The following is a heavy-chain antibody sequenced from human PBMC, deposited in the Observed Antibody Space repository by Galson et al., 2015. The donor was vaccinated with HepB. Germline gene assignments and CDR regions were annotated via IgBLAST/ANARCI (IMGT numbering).Heavy chain of an antibody. Sequence: SVKVSCRASGYTFTSYYMHWVRQAPGQGLEWMGWINPNSGGTNYAQKFQGWVTMTRDTSISTAYMELSRLRSDDTAVYYCARALSSWYRGWFDPWGQGTLVTVSS. CDR2: INPNSGGT. D-gene: IGHD6-13*01. CDR3: ARALSSWYRGWFDP. CDR1: GYTFTSYY. J-gene: IGHJ5*02. V-gene: IGHV1-2*04.